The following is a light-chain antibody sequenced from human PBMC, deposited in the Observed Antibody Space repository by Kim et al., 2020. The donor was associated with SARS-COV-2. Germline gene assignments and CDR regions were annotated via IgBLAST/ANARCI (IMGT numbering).Light chain of an antibody. J-gene: IGKJ5*01. CDR2: TAS. CDR3: RQRNSTTLLT. Sequence: DIQMTQSPSSLSASVGDRVTITCRASQSISMYLNWYQQKPGKAPNLLIFTASTLQSGVPSRFSGSGSGTDFTLTIRSLQPEEFAAYYCRQRNSTTLLTFGQGTRLEIK. CDR1: QSISMY. V-gene: IGKV1-39*01.